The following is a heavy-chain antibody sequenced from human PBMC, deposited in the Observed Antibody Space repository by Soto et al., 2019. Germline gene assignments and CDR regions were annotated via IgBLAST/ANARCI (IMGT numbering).Heavy chain of an antibody. Sequence: QVQLVESGGGVVQPGRSLRLSCAASGFTFSSYGMHWVRQAPGKGLEWVAVISYDGSNKYYADSVKGRFTISRDNSKNTLYRQMNSLRAEDTAVYYCAKDEAAAGIGSLDYWGQGTLVTVSS. V-gene: IGHV3-30*18. CDR2: ISYDGSNK. D-gene: IGHD6-13*01. CDR3: AKDEAAAGIGSLDY. CDR1: GFTFSSYG. J-gene: IGHJ4*02.